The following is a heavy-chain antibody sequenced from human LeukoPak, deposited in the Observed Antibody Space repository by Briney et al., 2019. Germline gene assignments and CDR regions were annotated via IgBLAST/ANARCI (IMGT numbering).Heavy chain of an antibody. CDR3: ARDGGSYRDFEY. D-gene: IGHD1-26*01. Sequence: SETLSLTCTVSGGSISSYYWSWIRQPPGKGLEWIGYIYYSGSTNYNPSLKSRVTISVDTSKNQFSLKLSSVTAADTAVYYCARDGGSYRDFEYWGQGTLVTVSS. CDR1: GGSISSYY. V-gene: IGHV4-59*01. J-gene: IGHJ4*02. CDR2: IYYSGST.